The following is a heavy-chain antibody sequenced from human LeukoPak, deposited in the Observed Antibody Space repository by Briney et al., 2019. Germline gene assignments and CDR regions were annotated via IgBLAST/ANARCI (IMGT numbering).Heavy chain of an antibody. D-gene: IGHD6-13*01. CDR2: ISWNSGSI. V-gene: IGHV3-9*01. CDR3: ARFPPGEYSSSWYHQEAFDI. CDR1: GFTFDDYA. J-gene: IGHJ3*02. Sequence: GRSLRLSCAASGFTFDDYAMHWVRQAPGKGLEWVSGISWNSGSIGYADSVKGRFTISRDNAKNPLYLQMNSLRAEDTALYYCARFPPGEYSSSWYHQEAFDIWGQGTMVTVSS.